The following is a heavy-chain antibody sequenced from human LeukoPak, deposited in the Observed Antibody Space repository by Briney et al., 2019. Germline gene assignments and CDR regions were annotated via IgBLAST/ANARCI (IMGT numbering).Heavy chain of an antibody. J-gene: IGHJ4*02. D-gene: IGHD1-26*01. CDR3: ARSMSGSSSGFDY. V-gene: IGHV3-23*01. CDR2: ISGSGGST. Sequence: PGGTLRLSCAASGFTFSSYGMSWVRQAPGKGLEWVSAISGSGGSTYYADSVKGRFTISRDNSKNSLYLQMNSLRAEDTALYYCARSMSGSSSGFDYWGQGTLVTVSS. CDR1: GFTFSSYG.